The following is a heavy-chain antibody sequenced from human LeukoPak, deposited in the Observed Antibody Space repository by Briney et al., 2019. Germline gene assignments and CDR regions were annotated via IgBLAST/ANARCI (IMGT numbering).Heavy chain of an antibody. CDR2: ISSSGSTI. CDR1: GFTFSSYE. V-gene: IGHV3-48*03. J-gene: IGHJ4*02. CDR3: ASFTIFGVVPY. D-gene: IGHD3-3*01. Sequence: PGGSLTLSCAASGFTFSSYEMNWVRQAPGKGLKWVSYISSSGSTIYYADSVKGRFTISRDNAKNSLYLQMNSLRAEDTAVYYCASFTIFGVVPYWGQGTLVTVSS.